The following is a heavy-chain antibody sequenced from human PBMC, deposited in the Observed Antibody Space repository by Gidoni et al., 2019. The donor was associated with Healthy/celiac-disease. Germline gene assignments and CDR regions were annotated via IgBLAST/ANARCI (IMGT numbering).Heavy chain of an antibody. D-gene: IGHD3-22*01. Sequence: EVQLVESGGGLVQPGGSLRLSCAASGSTFSSSSMNWVRQAPGKGLEWVSYISSSSSPIYYADSVKGRFTISRDNANNLLYLQMNSLRDEDTAVYYCARGRHYYDSSGLNAFDIWGQGTMVTVSS. V-gene: IGHV3-48*02. J-gene: IGHJ3*02. CDR1: GSTFSSSS. CDR3: ARGRHYYDSSGLNAFDI. CDR2: ISSSSSPI.